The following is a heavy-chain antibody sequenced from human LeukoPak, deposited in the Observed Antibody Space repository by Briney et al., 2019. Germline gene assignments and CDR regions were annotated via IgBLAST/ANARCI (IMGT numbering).Heavy chain of an antibody. D-gene: IGHD1-14*01. V-gene: IGHV3-30*04. CDR2: ISYDGRNK. CDR1: GFTYRRYA. Sequence: LRLSRASSGFTYRRYAMHWVRDASAKGLECVAGISYDGRNKYNADSVKGRLTNHRDNSKNKLYLQMNSLRAEDTAVYYCAKDLGNGNRAPYLYYWGQGTLVSDS. CDR3: AKDLGNGNRAPYLYY. J-gene: IGHJ4*02.